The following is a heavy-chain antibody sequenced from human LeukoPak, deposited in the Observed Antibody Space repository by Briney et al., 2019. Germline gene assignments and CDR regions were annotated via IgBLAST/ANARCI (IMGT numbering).Heavy chain of an antibody. J-gene: IGHJ4*02. Sequence: SETLSLTCAVYGGSFSGYYWSWIRQPPGKGLEWIGEINHSGSTNYNPSLKSRVTISVDTSKNQFSLKLSSVTAADTAVYYCARDDIEWDTDIVIPFDYWGQGTLVTVSS. CDR1: GGSFSGYY. CDR2: INHSGST. D-gene: IGHD5-18*01. V-gene: IGHV4-34*01. CDR3: ARDDIEWDTDIVIPFDY.